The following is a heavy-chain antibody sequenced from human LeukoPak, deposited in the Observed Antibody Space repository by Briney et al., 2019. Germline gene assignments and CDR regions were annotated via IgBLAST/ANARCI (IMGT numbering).Heavy chain of an antibody. CDR1: GGSFSGYY. D-gene: IGHD3-9*01. J-gene: IGHJ6*02. V-gene: IGHV4-34*01. Sequence: SSETLSLTCAVYGGSFSGYYWSWIRQPPGKGLEWIGEINHSGSTNYNPSLKSRVTISVDTSKNQFSLKLSSVTAADTAVYYCAISPGLRYFDWTPGYYYGMDVWGQGTTVTVSS. CDR3: AISPGLRYFDWTPGYYYGMDV. CDR2: INHSGST.